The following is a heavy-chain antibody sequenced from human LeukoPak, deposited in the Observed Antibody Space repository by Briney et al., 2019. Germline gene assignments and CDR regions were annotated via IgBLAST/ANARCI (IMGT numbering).Heavy chain of an antibody. CDR1: GGTFSSYA. Sequence: SVKVSCKASGGTFSSYAISGVRQAPGQGLEWMGGIIPIFGTANYAQKFQGRVTITADKSTRTAYMELSSLRSEDTAVYYCGRAAPGYSSGWSDYWGQGTLVTVSS. D-gene: IGHD6-19*01. CDR2: IIPIFGTA. J-gene: IGHJ4*02. CDR3: GRAAPGYSSGWSDY. V-gene: IGHV1-69*06.